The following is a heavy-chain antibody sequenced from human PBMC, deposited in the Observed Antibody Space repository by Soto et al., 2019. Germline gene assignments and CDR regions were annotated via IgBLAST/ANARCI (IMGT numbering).Heavy chain of an antibody. CDR1: GFTVTGYY. D-gene: IGHD6-19*01. J-gene: IGHJ4*02. V-gene: IGHV1-2*02. CDR2: INPNNGAT. Sequence: GASVKVSCKASGFTVTGYYVHWVRQAPGQGLEWMGWINPNNGATKFAQTLQGRITLTRDTSMTTTYMELSRLTSDDTATYYCAAPEYTRGWTPFDYWGQGTLVTVSS. CDR3: AAPEYTRGWTPFDY.